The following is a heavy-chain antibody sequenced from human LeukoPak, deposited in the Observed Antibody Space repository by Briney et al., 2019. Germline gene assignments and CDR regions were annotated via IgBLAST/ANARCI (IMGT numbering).Heavy chain of an antibody. Sequence: QTLSLTCTVSGGSISSGGYYWSWIRQHPGKGLEWIGYIYYSGSTYYNPSLKSRVTISVDTSKNQFSLKLSSVTAADTAVYYCARAREGPRFVWFDPWGQGTLVTVSS. D-gene: IGHD3-16*01. V-gene: IGHV4-31*03. CDR2: IYYSGST. CDR1: GGSISSGGYY. J-gene: IGHJ5*02. CDR3: ARAREGPRFVWFDP.